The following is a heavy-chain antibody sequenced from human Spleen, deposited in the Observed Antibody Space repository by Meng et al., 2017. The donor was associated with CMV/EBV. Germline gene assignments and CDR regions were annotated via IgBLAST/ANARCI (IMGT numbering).Heavy chain of an antibody. CDR1: GFTFSSYD. J-gene: IGHJ6*02. CDR3: ARDRYYAMDV. CDR2: IGTAGDT. Sequence: GESLRLSCAACGFTFSSYDMHWVRQATGKGLEWVSAIGTAGDTYYPGSVKGQFTISRDNAKNTLYLQMNSLRAEDTAVYYCARDRYYAMDVWGQGTTVTVSS. V-gene: IGHV3-13*03.